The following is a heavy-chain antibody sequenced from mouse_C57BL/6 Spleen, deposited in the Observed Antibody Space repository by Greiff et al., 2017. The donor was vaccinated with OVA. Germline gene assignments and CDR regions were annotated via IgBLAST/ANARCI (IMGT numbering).Heavy chain of an antibody. D-gene: IGHD1-1*01. CDR2: IDPENGDT. CDR3: TTGITTGVDY. CDR1: GFNIKDDY. V-gene: IGHV14-4*01. J-gene: IGHJ2*01. Sequence: EVQLQQSGAELVRPGASVKLSCTASGFNIKDDYMHWVKQRPEQGLEWIGWIDPENGDTEYASKFQGKATITADTSSNTAYLQLSSLTSEDTAVYYCTTGITTGVDYWGQGTTLTVSS.